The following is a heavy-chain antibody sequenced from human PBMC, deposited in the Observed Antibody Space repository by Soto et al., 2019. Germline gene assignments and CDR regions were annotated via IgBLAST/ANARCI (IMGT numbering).Heavy chain of an antibody. J-gene: IGHJ6*03. CDR1: GFTFSSYG. CDR2: IWYDGSNK. CDR3: ARDPAPKGSNYYYYMDV. Sequence: PGGSLRLSCAACGFTFSSYGMHWVRQAPGKGLEWVAVIWYDGSNKYYADSVKGRFTISRDNSKNTLYLQMNSLRAEDTAVYYCARDPAPKGSNYYYYMDVWGKGTTVTVSS. V-gene: IGHV3-33*01.